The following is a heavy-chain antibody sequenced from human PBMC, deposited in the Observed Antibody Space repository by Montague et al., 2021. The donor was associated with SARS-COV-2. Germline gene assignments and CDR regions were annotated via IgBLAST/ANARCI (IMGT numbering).Heavy chain of an antibody. V-gene: IGHV4-39*01. CDR2: IYYSGNT. D-gene: IGHD3-3*01. Sequence: SETLSLTCTVSGGSISSSSYYWGWIRQPPGKGLEWIGNIYYSGNTYYNPSLKSRVTISVDTSKNQFSLKLSSVTAADTAVYYCARHPCSITIIGSSDRYGVDVWGQGTTVTVSS. CDR3: ARHPCSITIIGSSDRYGVDV. CDR1: GGSISSSSYY. J-gene: IGHJ6*02.